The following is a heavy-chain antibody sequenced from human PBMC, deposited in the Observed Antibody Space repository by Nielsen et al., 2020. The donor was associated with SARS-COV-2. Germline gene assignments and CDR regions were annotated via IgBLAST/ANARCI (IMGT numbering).Heavy chain of an antibody. Sequence: SETLSLTCSVSGGFIGTYYWSWIRRPPGKGLEWIGYVYFSGTSNYNPSLKSRATISADTSKDQISLKLTSVTAADTAVYYCARLPAGTVSFDIWGQGTMVTVS. CDR1: GGFIGTYY. J-gene: IGHJ3*02. CDR3: ARLPAGTVSFDI. CDR2: VYFSGTS. D-gene: IGHD2-2*01. V-gene: IGHV4-59*08.